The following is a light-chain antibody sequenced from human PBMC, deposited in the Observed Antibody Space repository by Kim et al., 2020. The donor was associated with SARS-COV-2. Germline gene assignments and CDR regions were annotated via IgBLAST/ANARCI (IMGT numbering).Light chain of an antibody. Sequence: ELTQPPSASGTPGQRVTISCSGSSSNIGSNTVNWYQQLPGTAPKLLIYSNNQRPSGVPDRFSGSKSGTSASLAISGLQSEDEADYYYAAWDESLNVVF. CDR1: SSNIGSNT. J-gene: IGLJ2*01. CDR2: SNN. CDR3: AAWDESLNVV. V-gene: IGLV1-44*01.